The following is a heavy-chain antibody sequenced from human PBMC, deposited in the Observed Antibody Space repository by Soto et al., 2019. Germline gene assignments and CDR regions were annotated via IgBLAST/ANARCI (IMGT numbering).Heavy chain of an antibody. CDR2: ISSSGSTI. D-gene: IGHD3-10*01. Sequence: EVQLVESGGDLVQPGGSLRLSCAASGFTFSSYEMNWVRQAPGKGLEWVSYISSSGSTIYYADSVKGRFTISRDNAKNSLYLQMNSLRAEDTAVYYCARGITMVRGVIPKRGLEGEVYWGQGTLVTVSS. CDR3: ARGITMVRGVIPKRGLEGEVY. V-gene: IGHV3-48*03. CDR1: GFTFSSYE. J-gene: IGHJ4*02.